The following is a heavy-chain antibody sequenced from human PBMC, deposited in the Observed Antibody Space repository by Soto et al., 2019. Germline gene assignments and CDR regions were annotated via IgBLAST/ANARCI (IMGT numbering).Heavy chain of an antibody. CDR3: TRGFGDLFLHFDY. J-gene: IGHJ4*02. Sequence: GESLKISCKGSGYRFSSYWIAWVRQMPGKGLEWMGRIDPSDSYTYYTPSFQGHVTISADKSISTAYLQWSSLKASDTAIYYCTRGFGDLFLHFDYWGQGTPVTVSS. CDR1: GYRFSSYW. CDR2: IDPSDSYT. D-gene: IGHD3-10*01. V-gene: IGHV5-10-1*01.